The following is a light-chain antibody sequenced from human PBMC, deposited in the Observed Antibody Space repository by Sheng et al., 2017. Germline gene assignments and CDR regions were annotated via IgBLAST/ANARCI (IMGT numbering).Light chain of an antibody. J-gene: IGLJ1*01. V-gene: IGLV1-47*02. CDR2: HNH. CDR3: AAWDASLGAYL. Sequence: QSVLTQPPSASGSPGREGRPSLVLEAAPTSDVIMSTGTSSSQEWPPNLLISHNHQRPSGVPDRFSGSKSGTSASLAISGLRSEDEADYYCAAWDASLGAYLFGTGTKVTVL. CDR1: APTSDVI.